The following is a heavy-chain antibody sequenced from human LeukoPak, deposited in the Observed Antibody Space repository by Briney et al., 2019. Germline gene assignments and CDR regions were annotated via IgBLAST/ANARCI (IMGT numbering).Heavy chain of an antibody. V-gene: IGHV1-18*01. CDR2: ISAYNGNT. D-gene: IGHD3-10*01. CDR3: ARDRNDITMVRGVRGAFDI. CDR1: GYTFTSYG. Sequence: ASVKVSCKASGYTFTSYGISWVRQAPGQGLEWMGWISAYNGNTNYAQKLQGRVTMTTDTSTSTAYMELRSLRSDDTAVYYCARDRNDITMVRGVRGAFDIWGQGTMVTVSS. J-gene: IGHJ3*02.